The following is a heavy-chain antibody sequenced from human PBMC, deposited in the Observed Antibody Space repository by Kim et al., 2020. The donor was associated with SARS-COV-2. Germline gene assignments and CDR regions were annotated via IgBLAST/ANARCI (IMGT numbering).Heavy chain of an antibody. CDR2: IKEDGNEI. CDR1: GFTFCGYW. V-gene: IGHV3-7*01. CDR3: ARVKRYTLIPTVNFYYFDF. Sequence: GGSLRHSCAASGFTFCGYWMTWVRQAPGKGLEWVANIKEDGNEIFYVDSVKGRFTISRDNAKTSLSLHMNSLRAEDTAVYFCARVKRYTLIPTVNFYYFDFWGQGTLVTVSS. D-gene: IGHD1-20*01. J-gene: IGHJ4*02.